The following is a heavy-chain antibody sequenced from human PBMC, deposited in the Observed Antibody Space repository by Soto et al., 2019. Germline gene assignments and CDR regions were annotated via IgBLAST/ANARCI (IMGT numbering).Heavy chain of an antibody. CDR2: ISDDGART. V-gene: IGHV3-74*01. Sequence: XGSLKLSCAAAGCVFEMYWMHWVRQTPGKGPEWVSRISDDGARTDYADSVKGRFTISRDNAKNSLYLQMNSLRAEDTAVYYCTSGPRPSSVGMGAFWRLGALVTVSS. J-gene: IGHJ1*01. D-gene: IGHD6-13*01. CDR1: GCVFEMYW. CDR3: TSGPRPSSVGMGAF.